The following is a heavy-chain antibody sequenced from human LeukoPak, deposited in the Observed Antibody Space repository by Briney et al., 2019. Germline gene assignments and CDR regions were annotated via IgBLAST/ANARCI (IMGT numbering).Heavy chain of an antibody. CDR3: ARRDSSSGLGVDY. CDR2: INHSGST. D-gene: IGHD6-6*01. CDR1: NGSLSGFY. V-gene: IGHV4-34*01. Sequence: SETLSLTCAVYNGSLSGFYWSWIRQPPGKGLEWIGEINHSGSTNYNPSLKSRVTISVDTSKNQFSLKLSSVTAADTAVYYCARRDSSSGLGVDYWGQGTLVTVSS. J-gene: IGHJ4*02.